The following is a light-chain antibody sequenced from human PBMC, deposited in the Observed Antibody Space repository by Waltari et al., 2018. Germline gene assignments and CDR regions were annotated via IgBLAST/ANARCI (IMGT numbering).Light chain of an antibody. J-gene: IGKJ2*01. CDR3: QQYYNWPRYT. Sequence: EIVMTQSPATLSVSPGERATLSCRASQSVSSNLAWYQQKPGQAPRLLIYGASTRATGGTDKFSGSGSGTEFTLTIGSLQSEDFAVYYCQQYYNWPRYTFGQGTKLEIK. CDR1: QSVSSN. CDR2: GAS. V-gene: IGKV3-15*01.